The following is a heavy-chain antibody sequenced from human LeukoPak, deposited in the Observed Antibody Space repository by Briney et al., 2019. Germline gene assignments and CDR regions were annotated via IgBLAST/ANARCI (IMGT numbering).Heavy chain of an antibody. CDR1: GGSISSSSYY. J-gene: IGHJ4*02. CDR2: IYYSGST. Sequence: SETLSLTCTVSGGSISSSSYYWGWIRQPPGKGLEWIGSIYYSGSTYYDAPLKSRVTISVDTSKNQFSLKLSSVTAADTAVYYCARDRSRIAAAGLFDYWGQGTLVTVSS. CDR3: ARDRSRIAAAGLFDY. V-gene: IGHV4-39*07. D-gene: IGHD6-13*01.